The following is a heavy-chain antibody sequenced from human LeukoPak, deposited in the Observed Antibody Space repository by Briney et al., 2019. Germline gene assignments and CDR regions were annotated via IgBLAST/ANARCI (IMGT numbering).Heavy chain of an antibody. CDR2: IAPSDSDT. CDR1: GYSFTSFW. J-gene: IGHJ4*02. Sequence: RGESLKISCKASGYSFTSFWIGWVRQMPRKGLEWMGIIAPSDSDTRYTPSFQGQVTISANKSLSTAYLQWDSLKASDAAMYYCARQTAMGRSGDYWGQGTLVTVSS. D-gene: IGHD5-18*01. V-gene: IGHV5-51*01. CDR3: ARQTAMGRSGDY.